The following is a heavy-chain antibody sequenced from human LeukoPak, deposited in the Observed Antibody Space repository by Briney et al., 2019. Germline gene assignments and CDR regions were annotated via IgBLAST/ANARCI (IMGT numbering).Heavy chain of an antibody. Sequence: SVKVSCKASGYTFTYRYLHWVRQAPGQALEWMGWITPFNGNTNYAQKFQDRVTITADESTSTAYMELSSLRSEDTAVYYCARAPYYYDSSGYYSDAFDIWGQGTMVTVSS. CDR2: ITPFNGNT. CDR3: ARAPYYYDSSGYYSDAFDI. D-gene: IGHD3-22*01. V-gene: IGHV1-45*02. CDR1: GYTFTYRY. J-gene: IGHJ3*02.